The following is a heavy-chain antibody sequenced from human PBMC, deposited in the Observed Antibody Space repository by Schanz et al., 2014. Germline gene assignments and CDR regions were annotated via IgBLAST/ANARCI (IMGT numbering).Heavy chain of an antibody. CDR2: INSDGTKR. CDR3: AKTLVPGGTQTFGK. D-gene: IGHD2-8*02. V-gene: IGHV3-30*18. Sequence: QVRLVESGGGVVQPGRSLRLSCAASGFTLSSYGMHWVRQAPGKGLEWVAFINSDGTKRFYADSVKSRFTISRDNSRNTLYLQMNSLRAEDTAVYYCAKTLVPGGTQTFGKWGRGTLVTVSS. J-gene: IGHJ4*02. CDR1: GFTLSSYG.